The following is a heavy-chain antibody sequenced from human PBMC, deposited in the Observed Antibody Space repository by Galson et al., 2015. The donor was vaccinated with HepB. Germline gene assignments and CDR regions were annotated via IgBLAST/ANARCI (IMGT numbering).Heavy chain of an antibody. CDR2: IYPGDSDT. Sequence: QSGAEVKKPGESLRISCKGSGYSFTSYWISWVRQMPGKGLEWMGIIYPGDSDTRYSPSFQGQVTISADKSISTAYLQWSSLKASDTAMYYCARLTAPGYCSGGSCYSWDWGSVGLDYWGQGTLVTVSS. D-gene: IGHD2-15*01. CDR3: ARLTAPGYCSGGSCYSWDWGSVGLDY. J-gene: IGHJ4*02. V-gene: IGHV5-51*01. CDR1: GYSFTSYW.